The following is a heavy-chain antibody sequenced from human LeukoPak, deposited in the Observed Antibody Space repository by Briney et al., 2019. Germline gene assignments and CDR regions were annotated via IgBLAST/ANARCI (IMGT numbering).Heavy chain of an antibody. CDR2: MYDSGST. CDR3: ARHGSAWTFDY. D-gene: IGHD6-19*01. J-gene: IGHJ4*02. Sequence: SETPSLTCTVSGDSISTYYWSWVRQPPGKGLEWVGYMYDSGSTNYNPSLKSRVTISVDTSKNQFSLKLSSVTAADTAVYYCARHGSAWTFDYWGQGTLVTVSS. CDR1: GDSISTYY. V-gene: IGHV4-59*08.